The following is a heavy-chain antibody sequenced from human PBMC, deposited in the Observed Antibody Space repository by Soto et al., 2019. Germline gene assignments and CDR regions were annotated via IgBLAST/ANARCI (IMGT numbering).Heavy chain of an antibody. J-gene: IGHJ3*01. Sequence: QVQLVESGGGVVQPGRSLRLSCAASGFTFSSYGMHWVRQAPGKGLEWVAVISYDGSNKYYADSVKGRFTISRDNSKNTLYLQMSSLRAEDTAVYYCAKDAGPWGQGTMVTVSS. V-gene: IGHV3-30*18. CDR3: AKDAGP. CDR2: ISYDGSNK. CDR1: GFTFSSYG.